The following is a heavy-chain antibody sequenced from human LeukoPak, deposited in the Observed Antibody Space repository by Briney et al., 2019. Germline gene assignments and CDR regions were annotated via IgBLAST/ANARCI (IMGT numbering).Heavy chain of an antibody. D-gene: IGHD4-17*01. J-gene: IGHJ4*02. CDR3: ARDGLDYGDYGGGY. CDR1: GYSISSGYY. Sequence: SETLSVTCTVSGYSISSGYYWAWIRQPPGRGLEWIGSIYFTGNTYYNSSLQSRVTISVDTSNNQFSLQLDSVTAADTAVYYCARDGLDYGDYGGGYWGQGTLVTVS. V-gene: IGHV4-38-2*02. CDR2: IYFTGNT.